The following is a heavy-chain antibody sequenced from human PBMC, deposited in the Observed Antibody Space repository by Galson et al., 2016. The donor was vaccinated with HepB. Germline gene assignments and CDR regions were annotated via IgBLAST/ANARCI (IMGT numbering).Heavy chain of an antibody. CDR3: AKEGTIFGVVPYGMDV. D-gene: IGHD3-3*01. CDR2: ISGSGDST. V-gene: IGHV3-23*01. J-gene: IGHJ6*02. Sequence: LRLSCAASRFTFSSYAMSWVRQALGKGLEWVSVISGSGDSTYYADSVKGRFTISRDNSKNTLYLQMNSLRAEDTAVYYCAKEGTIFGVVPYGMDVWGQGTKVIVSS. CDR1: RFTFSSYA.